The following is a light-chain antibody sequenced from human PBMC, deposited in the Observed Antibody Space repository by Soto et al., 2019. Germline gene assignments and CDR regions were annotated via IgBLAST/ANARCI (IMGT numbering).Light chain of an antibody. CDR1: QSIGSDS. J-gene: IGKJ1*01. V-gene: IGKV3-20*01. CDR3: QQSGSSLWT. CDR2: DTS. Sequence: IVLPQSPGTLSLSPGQRATLSCRASQSIGSDSLAWYQQKPGQAPSLRIDDTSTRATGIPDRFGGSGSGTDFTLAISRLEPEDFAVYSCQQSGSSLWTFGQGTKVEIK.